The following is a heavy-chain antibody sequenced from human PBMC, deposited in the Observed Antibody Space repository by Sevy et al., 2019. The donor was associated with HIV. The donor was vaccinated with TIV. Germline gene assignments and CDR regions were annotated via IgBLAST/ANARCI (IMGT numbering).Heavy chain of an antibody. J-gene: IGHJ3*02. CDR1: GFTFSSYG. CDR2: IRYDGSNK. CDR3: AKDGEQLAPNGGAFHI. Sequence: GGSLRLSCAASGFTFSSYGMHWVRQAPGKGLEWVAFIRYDGSNKYYADSVKGRFTISRDNSKNTLYLQMNSLRAEDTAVYYCAKDGEQLAPNGGAFHIWGQGTMVTVSS. D-gene: IGHD6-13*01. V-gene: IGHV3-30*02.